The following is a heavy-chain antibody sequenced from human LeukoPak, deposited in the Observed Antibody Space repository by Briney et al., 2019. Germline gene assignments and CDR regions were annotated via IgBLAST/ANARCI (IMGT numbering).Heavy chain of an antibody. D-gene: IGHD3-9*01. CDR1: GGSFSGYY. J-gene: IGHJ5*02. V-gene: IGHV4-34*01. Sequence: PSETLSLTCAVYGGSFSGYYWSWIRQPPGKGLEWIGEINHSGSTNYNPSLKSRVTISVDTSKNQFSLKLSSVTAADTAVYYCATVNVLRYFDWLSSFNWFDPWGQGTLVTVSS. CDR3: ATVNVLRYFDWLSSFNWFDP. CDR2: INHSGST.